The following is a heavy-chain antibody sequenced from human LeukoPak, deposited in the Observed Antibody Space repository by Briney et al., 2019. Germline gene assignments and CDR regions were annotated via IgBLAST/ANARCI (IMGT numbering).Heavy chain of an antibody. CDR1: GFTFSNAW. CDR3: TAGTGRSDFDY. Sequence: PGGALRLSCAASGFTFSNAWMSWGRQAPGRGLEWVGRIKRKGDGGTIDYAAPVKGTLSISRDHSKNTMYLQMNSLKRKDQAVYSCTAGTGRSDFDYWGEGTLVTVSS. CDR2: IKRKGDGGTI. J-gene: IGHJ4*02. V-gene: IGHV3-15*01. D-gene: IGHD3/OR15-3a*01.